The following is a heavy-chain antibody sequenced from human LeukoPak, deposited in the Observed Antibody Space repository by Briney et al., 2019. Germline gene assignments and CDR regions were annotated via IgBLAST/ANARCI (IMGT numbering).Heavy chain of an antibody. CDR2: INPNSGGT. CDR1: GYTFTGYY. Sequence: ASVKVSCKASGYTFTGYYMHWVRQAPGQGLEWMGWINPNSGGTNYAQKFQGRVTMTRDTSISTAYMELSRLRSDDTAVYYCARDPQLTLSGSIFRGMDVWGQGTTVTVSS. J-gene: IGHJ6*02. D-gene: IGHD3-3*01. CDR3: ARDPQLTLSGSIFRGMDV. V-gene: IGHV1-2*02.